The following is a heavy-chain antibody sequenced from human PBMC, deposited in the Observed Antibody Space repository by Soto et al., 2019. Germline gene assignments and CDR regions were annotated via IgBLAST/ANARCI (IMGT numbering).Heavy chain of an antibody. Sequence: PSETLSLTCTVSGGSISSGVYYWIWIRQHPGKGLEWIGYIYYSGRTYYNPSLHSRVSIAVDTTENQFPLKLTSVTAADTSVYYCARGSFSSSSSWFDPWGRGTLVTVSS. V-gene: IGHV4-31*03. CDR2: IYYSGRT. CDR1: GGSISSGVYY. D-gene: IGHD6-6*01. CDR3: ARGSFSSSSSWFDP. J-gene: IGHJ5*02.